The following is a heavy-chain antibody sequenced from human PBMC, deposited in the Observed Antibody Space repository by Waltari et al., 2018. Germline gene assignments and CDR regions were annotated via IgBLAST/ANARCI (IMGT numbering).Heavy chain of an antibody. D-gene: IGHD3-22*01. J-gene: IGHJ4*02. CDR1: GDTFSGYA. Sequence: QVQLVQSGAEVKKPGSSVKVYCKASGDTFSGYARSLVRQPPGQGLEWMGGYVPLFGTAKYAHNFQDRLTITTDEFTTTAYMELSGLGSEDTAVYFCARGGARHYDSSGYYDFDSWGQGTQVSVSS. V-gene: IGHV1-69*05. CDR2: YVPLFGTA. CDR3: ARGGARHYDSSGYYDFDS.